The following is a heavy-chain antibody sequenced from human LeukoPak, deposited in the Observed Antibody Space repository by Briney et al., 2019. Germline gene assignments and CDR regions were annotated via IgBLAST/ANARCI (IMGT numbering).Heavy chain of an antibody. J-gene: IGHJ5*02. CDR3: ARVCRYNWNYEEAGRWFDP. V-gene: IGHV4-39*07. CDR2: IYYSGST. CDR1: GGPISTSSYY. Sequence: PSETLSLTCTVSGGPISTSSYYWGWIRQPPGEGLEWIGTIYYSGSTSYNPSLKSRVTLSVDTSKNQFSLKLTSVTAADTALYYCARVCRYNWNYEEAGRWFDPWGQGALVTVSS. D-gene: IGHD1-7*01.